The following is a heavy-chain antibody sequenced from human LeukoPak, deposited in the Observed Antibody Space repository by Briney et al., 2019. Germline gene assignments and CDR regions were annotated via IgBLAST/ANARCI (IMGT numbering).Heavy chain of an antibody. CDR2: INHSGST. V-gene: IGHV4-34*01. J-gene: IGHJ6*03. D-gene: IGHD7-27*01. CDR3: ARHRPANQLGRIYYYYYMDV. CDR1: GGSFSGYY. Sequence: SETLSLTCAVYGGSFSGYYWSWIRQPPGKGLEWIGEINHSGSTNYNPSLKSRVTISVDTSKNQFSLKLSSVTAADTAVYYCARHRPANQLGRIYYYYYMDVWGKGTTVTISS.